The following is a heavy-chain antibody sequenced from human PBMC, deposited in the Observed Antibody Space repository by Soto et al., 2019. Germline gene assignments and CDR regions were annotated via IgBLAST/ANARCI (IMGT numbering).Heavy chain of an antibody. J-gene: IGHJ2*01. Sequence: GGSLRLSCAASGFNFGDYYMAWIRQAPGKGLEWVSFVRSSGSYTKYSDTVGGRLTVSRDNGRNSLHLQLNSLRVEDTAVYYCARLRVGVNWYFDLWGRGTLVTVSS. CDR3: ARLRVGVNWYFDL. CDR2: VRSSGSYT. D-gene: IGHD1-26*01. CDR1: GFNFGDYY. V-gene: IGHV3-11*06.